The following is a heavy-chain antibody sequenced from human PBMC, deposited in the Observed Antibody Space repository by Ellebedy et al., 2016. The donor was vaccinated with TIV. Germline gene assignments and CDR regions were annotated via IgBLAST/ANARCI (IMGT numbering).Heavy chain of an antibody. CDR2: ISHDGSNK. V-gene: IGHV3-30*09. D-gene: IGHD6-13*01. CDR1: GFTFSYYS. Sequence: GGSLRLXXAASGFTFSYYSMHWVRQAPGKGLEWVAVISHDGSNKYHAESVKGRFAISRDDSKNTLHLQMNTLRTEDTAVYFCTRGSSSRGYFDSWGQGTLVTVSS. CDR3: TRGSSSRGYFDS. J-gene: IGHJ4*02.